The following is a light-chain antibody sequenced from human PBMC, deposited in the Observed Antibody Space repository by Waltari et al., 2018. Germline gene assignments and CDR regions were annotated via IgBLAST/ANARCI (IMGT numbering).Light chain of an antibody. J-gene: IGKJ2*01. CDR2: GSS. CDR3: QQTYSVLYT. CDR1: QSVSNS. Sequence: DIQMIQSPSSLSASAGDSITIPSRASQSVSNSLNWYQQKPGKHPKLLIVGSSSLQSAVPSRFSGSGSGTDFTLTISSLQPEDFATYYCQQTYSVLYTFGQGTKLQI. V-gene: IGKV1-39*01.